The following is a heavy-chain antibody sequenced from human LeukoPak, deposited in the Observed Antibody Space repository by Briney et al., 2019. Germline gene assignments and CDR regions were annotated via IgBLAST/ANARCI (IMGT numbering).Heavy chain of an antibody. Sequence: ASVKVSCKASGYSFSGYYMHWVRQAPGKGLEWVGWINPNSGGAKYPQKFQGRVNMTRDTSISTAYMDLSRLRSDDTAVYYCARANMVRGVGLFFDRNWFDPWGQGTLVTVSS. D-gene: IGHD3-10*01. CDR1: GYSFSGYY. J-gene: IGHJ5*02. CDR3: ARANMVRGVGLFFDRNWFDP. CDR2: INPNSGGA. V-gene: IGHV1-2*02.